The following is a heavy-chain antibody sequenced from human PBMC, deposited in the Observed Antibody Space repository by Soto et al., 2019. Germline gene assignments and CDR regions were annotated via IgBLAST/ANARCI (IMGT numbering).Heavy chain of an antibody. D-gene: IGHD6-13*01. CDR2: IYPGDHET. CDR3: ARSPRSSPYFDY. J-gene: IGHJ4*02. CDR1: GYTFSNFW. Sequence: GESLKISCQCSGYTFSNFWIGWVRQLPGKGLEWMGIIYPGDHETRYSPSFHGKVTISADKSINTAYLQWNSLEASDTAFYFCARSPRSSPYFDYWGQGARVTVS. V-gene: IGHV5-51*01.